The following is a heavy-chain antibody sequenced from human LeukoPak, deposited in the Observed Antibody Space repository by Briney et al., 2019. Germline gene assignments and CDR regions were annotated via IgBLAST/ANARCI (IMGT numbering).Heavy chain of an antibody. V-gene: IGHV3-21*01. Sequence: PGGSLRLSCAASGFTFSSYSMNWVRQAPGKGLEWVSSISSSSSDIFYADSVRGRFTISRDNAKNSLYLHMNSLRADDTAVYYCAREEFGKLVEAFDYWGQGTLVTVSS. D-gene: IGHD3-10*01. CDR1: GFTFSSYS. CDR2: ISSSSSDI. J-gene: IGHJ4*02. CDR3: AREEFGKLVEAFDY.